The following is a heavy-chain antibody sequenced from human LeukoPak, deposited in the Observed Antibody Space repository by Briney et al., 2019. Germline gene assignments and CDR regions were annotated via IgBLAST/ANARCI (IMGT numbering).Heavy chain of an antibody. J-gene: IGHJ4*02. Sequence: GASVKVSCKASGYTFTSYYMHWVRQAPRQGVEWMGIINPSGNSTSYAQKFQGRVTMTTDTSTSTVYMELSSLRSEDTAVYYCARDYREGYNEFDYWGQGTLVTVSS. CDR2: INPSGNST. D-gene: IGHD5-24*01. V-gene: IGHV1-46*01. CDR1: GYTFTSYY. CDR3: ARDYREGYNEFDY.